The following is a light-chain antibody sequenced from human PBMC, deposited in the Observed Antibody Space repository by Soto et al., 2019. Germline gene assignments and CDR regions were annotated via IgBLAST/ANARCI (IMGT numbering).Light chain of an antibody. Sequence: QSALTQPRSVSGSPGQSVTISCTGTSSDVGGYNYVSWYQQHPGKAPKLTIYDVSNRPSWVPDRTSGSKSGTTASLTISGLQAEDEADYYCCSYAGSYTFVFGTGTKLTVL. CDR3: CSYAGSYTFV. CDR2: DVS. J-gene: IGLJ1*01. V-gene: IGLV2-11*01. CDR1: SSDVGGYNY.